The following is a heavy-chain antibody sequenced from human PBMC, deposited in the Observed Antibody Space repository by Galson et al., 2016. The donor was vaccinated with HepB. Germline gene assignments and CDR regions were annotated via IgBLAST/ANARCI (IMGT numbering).Heavy chain of an antibody. Sequence: SETLSLTCAVSGGSISITNWWSWVRQPPGKGLEWIGEIYHSGSTNYNLSLRRRVSLPVDKSKNQSSLKLSSVTAADTAVYYCARDSPPTYYFDSTGYYHAFDIWGQGTLVTVSS. CDR3: ARDSPPTYYFDSTGYYHAFDI. CDR2: IYHSGST. J-gene: IGHJ3*02. D-gene: IGHD3-22*01. CDR1: GGSISITNW. V-gene: IGHV4-4*02.